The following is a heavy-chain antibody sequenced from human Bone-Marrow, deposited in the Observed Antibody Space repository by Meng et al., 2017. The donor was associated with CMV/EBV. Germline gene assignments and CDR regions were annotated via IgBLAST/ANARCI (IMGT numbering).Heavy chain of an antibody. Sequence: ASVKVSCKVSGYTLTELSRHWVRQAPGKGLEWMGGFDPEDGETIYAQKFQGRVTMTEDTSTDTAYMELSSLRSEDTAMYYCATAWTTVTGSRYYYGMDVWGQGTTVTVSS. V-gene: IGHV1-24*01. CDR1: GYTLTELS. CDR2: FDPEDGET. J-gene: IGHJ6*02. CDR3: ATAWTTVTGSRYYYGMDV. D-gene: IGHD4-17*01.